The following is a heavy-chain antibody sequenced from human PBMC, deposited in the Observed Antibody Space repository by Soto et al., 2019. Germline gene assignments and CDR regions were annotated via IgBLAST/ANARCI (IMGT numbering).Heavy chain of an antibody. D-gene: IGHD3-22*01. Sequence: QMQLVESGGGVVQPGRSLRLSCAASGFTFSSYAMHWVRQAPGKGLEWVAVISYDGSNKYYADSVKGRFTISRDNSKNTLFLQMNSLRAEDTAVFYCARDYYDINGYYYARFDCWGQGTLVTVSS. V-gene: IGHV3-30-3*01. J-gene: IGHJ4*02. CDR1: GFTFSSYA. CDR3: ARDYYDINGYYYARFDC. CDR2: ISYDGSNK.